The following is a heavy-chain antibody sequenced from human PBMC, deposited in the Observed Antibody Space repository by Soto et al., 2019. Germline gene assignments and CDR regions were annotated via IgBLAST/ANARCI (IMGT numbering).Heavy chain of an antibody. CDR1: GYTFTSYA. J-gene: IGHJ5*02. CDR3: ARRPRVAATTTPPLDP. Sequence: ASVKVSCKASGYTFTSYAMHWVRQAPGQRLEWMGWINAGNGNTKYSQKFQGRVTITRDTSASTAYMELSSLRSEDTAVYYCARRPRVAATTTPPLDPWGQGTLVTVSS. V-gene: IGHV1-3*01. D-gene: IGHD2-15*01. CDR2: INAGNGNT.